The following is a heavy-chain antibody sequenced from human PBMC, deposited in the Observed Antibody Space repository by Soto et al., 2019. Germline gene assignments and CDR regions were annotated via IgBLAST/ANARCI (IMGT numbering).Heavy chain of an antibody. J-gene: IGHJ4*02. CDR2: ISSTTNYI. CDR1: GFTFTRYS. V-gene: IGHV3-21*06. Sequence: GGSLRLSCAASGFTFTRYSMNWVRQAPGKGLEWVSSISSTTNYIYYGDSIKGRFTISRDNAKNSLYLEMNSLRAEDTAVYYCARESEDLTSNFDYWGQGTLVTVSS. CDR3: ARESEDLTSNFDY.